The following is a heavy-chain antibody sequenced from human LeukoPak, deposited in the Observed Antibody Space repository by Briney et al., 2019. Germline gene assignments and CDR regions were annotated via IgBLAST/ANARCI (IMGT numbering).Heavy chain of an antibody. D-gene: IGHD1-7*01. CDR2: IYHSGST. Sequence: SETLSLTCTVSGGSISSGGYYWSWIRQPPGKGLEWIGYIYHSGSTYYNPSLKSRVTISVDRSKNQFSLKLSSVTAADTAVYYCAIWAGLTGTTGPLPPTRVFDIWGQGTMVTVSS. J-gene: IGHJ3*02. CDR3: AIWAGLTGTTGPLPPTRVFDI. CDR1: GGSISSGGYY. V-gene: IGHV4-30-2*01.